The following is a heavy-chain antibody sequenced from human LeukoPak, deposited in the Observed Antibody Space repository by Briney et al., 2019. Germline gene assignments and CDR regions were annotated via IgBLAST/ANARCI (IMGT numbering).Heavy chain of an antibody. Sequence: GGSLRLSCAASGFTFSSYAMHWVRQAPGKGLEWVAVISYDGSNKYYADSVKGRFTISRDNAKNSLYLQMNSLRAEDTAVYYCARDLLAAATYYFDYWGQGTLVTVSS. V-gene: IGHV3-30-3*01. J-gene: IGHJ4*02. CDR2: ISYDGSNK. CDR3: ARDLLAAATYYFDY. D-gene: IGHD6-13*01. CDR1: GFTFSSYA.